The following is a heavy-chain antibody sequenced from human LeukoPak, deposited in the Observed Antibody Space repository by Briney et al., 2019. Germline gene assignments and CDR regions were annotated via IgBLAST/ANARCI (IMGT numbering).Heavy chain of an antibody. CDR1: GGSFSGYY. Sequence: PSETLSLTCAVYGGSFSGYYWSWIRQPPGKGLEWSGEINHSGSTNYNPSLKSRVTISVDTSKNQFSLKLSSVTAADTAVYYCARGVVYDFWGQGTLVTVSS. J-gene: IGHJ4*02. CDR2: INHSGST. D-gene: IGHD3-3*01. V-gene: IGHV4-34*01. CDR3: ARGVVYDF.